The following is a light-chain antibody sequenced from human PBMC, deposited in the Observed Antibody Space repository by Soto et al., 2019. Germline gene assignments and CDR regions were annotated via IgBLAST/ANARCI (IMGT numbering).Light chain of an antibody. CDR1: QGIRND. V-gene: IGKV1-6*01. CDR2: AAS. J-gene: IGKJ5*01. CDR3: LQDYNYPRT. Sequence: AIQMPQSPSSLSESVGDRVTITCRASQGIRNDLGWYQQKPGKAPKLMIYAASSLQSGVPSRFSGSGSGTDFTLTISSLQPEDFATYYCLQDYNYPRTFGQGTRLEIK.